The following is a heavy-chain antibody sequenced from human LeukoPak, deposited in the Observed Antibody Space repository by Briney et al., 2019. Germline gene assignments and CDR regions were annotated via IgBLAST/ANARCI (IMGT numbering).Heavy chain of an antibody. CDR1: GGSISSGPYY. CDR2: IYYGENT. V-gene: IGHV4-39*07. J-gene: IGHJ4*02. D-gene: IGHD2-21*02. CDR3: AREGPGAYCGGDCSFDY. Sequence: PSETLSLTCTVSGGSISSGPYYWGWIRQPPGKGLEWIGNIYYGENTYYNPSLKSRVTISVDTSKNQFSLKLSFVTAADTAVYYCAREGPGAYCGGDCSFDYWGQGTLVTVSS.